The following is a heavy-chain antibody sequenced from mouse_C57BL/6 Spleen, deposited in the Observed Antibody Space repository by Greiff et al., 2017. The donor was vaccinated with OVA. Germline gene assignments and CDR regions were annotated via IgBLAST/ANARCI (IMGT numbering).Heavy chain of an antibody. D-gene: IGHD2-4*01. Sequence: QVQLQQPGAELVKPGASVKLSCKASGYTFTSYWMQWVKQRPGQGLEWIGEIDPSDSYNNYNQKFKGKATLTVETSSSTAYIQLSSLTSEDSAVYYCSRWRGYDYDGYAMDYWGQGTSVTVSS. V-gene: IGHV1-50*01. J-gene: IGHJ4*01. CDR2: IDPSDSYN. CDR1: GYTFTSYW. CDR3: SRWRGYDYDGYAMDY.